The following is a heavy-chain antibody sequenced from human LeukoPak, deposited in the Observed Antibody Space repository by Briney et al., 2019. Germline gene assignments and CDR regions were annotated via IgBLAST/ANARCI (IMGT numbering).Heavy chain of an antibody. CDR1: GGTFSSYA. CDR3: ARDSFYYDSSDPSHFDY. V-gene: IGHV1-69*04. D-gene: IGHD3-22*01. Sequence: SVKVSCKASGGTFSSYAISWVRQAPGQGLEWMGRIIPIFGIANYAQTFQGRVTITADKSTSTAYMELSSLRSEDTAVYYCARDSFYYDSSDPSHFDYWGQGTLVTVSS. J-gene: IGHJ4*02. CDR2: IIPIFGIA.